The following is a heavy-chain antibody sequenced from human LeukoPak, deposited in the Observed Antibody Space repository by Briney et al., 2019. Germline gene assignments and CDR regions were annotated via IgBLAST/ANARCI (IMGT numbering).Heavy chain of an antibody. D-gene: IGHD6-13*01. CDR1: GFTFSSYS. Sequence: GGSLRLSCAASGFTFSSYSMNWVRQAPGKGLEWVSAISGSGGSTYYADSVKGRFTISRDNSKNTLYLQMNSLRAEDTAVYYCAKRAYSSSWYGNYFDYWGQGTLVTVSS. CDR3: AKRAYSSSWYGNYFDY. V-gene: IGHV3-23*01. CDR2: ISGSGGST. J-gene: IGHJ4*02.